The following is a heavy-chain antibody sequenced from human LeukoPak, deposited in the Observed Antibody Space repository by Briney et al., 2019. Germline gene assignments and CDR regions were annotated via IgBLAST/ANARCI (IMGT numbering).Heavy chain of an antibody. CDR2: IKDDGSEK. CDR3: ARDGVYAGFDY. V-gene: IGHV3-7*01. J-gene: IGHJ4*02. Sequence: GGSLRLSCAASGFTFSSYWMSWVRQAPGKGLEWVANIKDDGSEKYYVDSVKGRFTICRDNARNSLYLQMNSLRVEDTAVYYCARDGVYAGFDYWGQGTLVT. CDR1: GFTFSSYW. D-gene: IGHD2-8*01.